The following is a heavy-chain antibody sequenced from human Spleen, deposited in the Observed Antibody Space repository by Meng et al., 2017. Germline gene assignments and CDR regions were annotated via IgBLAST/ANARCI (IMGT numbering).Heavy chain of an antibody. CDR3: ARCPTTMAHDFDY. CDR1: GGSFSGYY. Sequence: SETLSLTCAVYGGSFSGYYWSWIRQPPGKGLEWIGEINHSGSTNYNPSLESRATISVDTSQNNLSLKLSSVTAADSAVYYCARCPTTMAHDFDYWGQGTLVTVSS. CDR2: INHSGST. J-gene: IGHJ4*02. V-gene: IGHV4-34*01. D-gene: IGHD4-11*01.